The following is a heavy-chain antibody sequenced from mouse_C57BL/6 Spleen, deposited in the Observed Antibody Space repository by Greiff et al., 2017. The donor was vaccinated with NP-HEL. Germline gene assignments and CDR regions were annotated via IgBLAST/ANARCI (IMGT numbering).Heavy chain of an antibody. CDR2: IDPSDSYT. V-gene: IGHV1-69*01. CDR1: GYTFTSYW. Sequence: VQLQQPGAELVMPGASVKLSCKASGYTFTSYWMHWVKQRPGQGLEWIGEIDPSDSYTNYNQKFKGKSTLTVDKSSSTAYMQLSSLTSEDSAVYYCARPITTVVDSWYFDVWGTGTTVTVSS. J-gene: IGHJ1*03. CDR3: ARPITTVVDSWYFDV. D-gene: IGHD1-1*01.